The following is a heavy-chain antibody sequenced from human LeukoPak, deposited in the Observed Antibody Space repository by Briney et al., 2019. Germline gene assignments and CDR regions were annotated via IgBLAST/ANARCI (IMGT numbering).Heavy chain of an antibody. D-gene: IGHD3-10*01. CDR3: ARARGAGPGAHFDL. J-gene: IGHJ4*02. CDR1: GFTFSDEY. V-gene: IGHV3-11*01. Sequence: PGGSLRLSCAASGFTFSDEYMSWIRQAPGKGLEWISYISHTGSSIFYADSVKGRFTISRDNAKNSLYLQMDSLRAEDAAAYYCARARGAGPGAHFDLWGQGTLVTVSS. CDR2: ISHTGSSI.